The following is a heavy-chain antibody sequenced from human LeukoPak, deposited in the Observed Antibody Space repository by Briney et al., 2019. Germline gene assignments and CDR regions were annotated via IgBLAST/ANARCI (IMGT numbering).Heavy chain of an antibody. CDR3: AKARYYDFWSGYKGDAFEI. D-gene: IGHD3-3*01. V-gene: IGHV3-23*01. J-gene: IGHJ3*02. CDR1: GFTFSMYV. Sequence: GGSLRLSCAASGFTFSMYVMSWVRQAPGRGLEWVSGLSGSGDNTFYADSVKGRFTISRDNSKNTLFPQTNTLRAEDTALYYCAKARYYDFWSGYKGDAFEIWGRGTMVVVSS. CDR2: LSGSGDNT.